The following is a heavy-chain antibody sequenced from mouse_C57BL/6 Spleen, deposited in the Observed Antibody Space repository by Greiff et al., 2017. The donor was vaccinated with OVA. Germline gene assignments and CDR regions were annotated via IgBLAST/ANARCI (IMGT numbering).Heavy chain of an antibody. CDR1: GLTFSSCA. V-gene: IGHV5-4*03. CDR2: ISDGGSYP. D-gene: IGHD1-1*01. Sequence: VMLVDSGGGLVNPGVSLKLPCAPSGLTFSSCAMSWVRQTPEKGLEWVATISDGGSYPYYPDNVKGRFTIARDNAKNNLYLQMSHLKSEDTAMYYCARALTTVVADDYFDYWGQGTTLTVSS. J-gene: IGHJ2*01. CDR3: ARALTTVVADDYFDY.